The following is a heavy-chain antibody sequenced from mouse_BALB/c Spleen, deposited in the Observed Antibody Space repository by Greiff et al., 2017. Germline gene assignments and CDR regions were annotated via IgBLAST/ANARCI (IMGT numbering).Heavy chain of an antibody. CDR3: ARRGTTATSYAMDY. J-gene: IGHJ4*01. D-gene: IGHD1-2*01. V-gene: IGHV2-9*02. Sequence: VHLVESGPGLVAPSQSLSITCTVSGFSLTSYGVHWVRQPPGKGLEWLGVIWAGGSTNYNSALMSRLSISKDNSKSQVFLKMNSLQTDDTAMYYCARRGTTATSYAMDYWGQGTSVTVSS. CDR1: GFSLTSYG. CDR2: IWAGGST.